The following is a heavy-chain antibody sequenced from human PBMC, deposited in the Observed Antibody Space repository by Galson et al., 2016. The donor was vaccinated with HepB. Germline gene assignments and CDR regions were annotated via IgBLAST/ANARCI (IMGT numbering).Heavy chain of an antibody. J-gene: IGHJ4*02. D-gene: IGHD2-2*01. CDR1: GDSISNINYY. V-gene: IGHV4-39*02. CDR2: GFHSGSS. Sequence: ETLSLTCSVSGDSISNINYYWAWIRQPPGKGLEWIGSGFHSGSSFYNPSLRSRVSISVDTSKNHFSLKVTSMTAEDTALCYCARLGSVVVVPAFDSWGQGTLVTVSA. CDR3: ARLGSVVVVPAFDS.